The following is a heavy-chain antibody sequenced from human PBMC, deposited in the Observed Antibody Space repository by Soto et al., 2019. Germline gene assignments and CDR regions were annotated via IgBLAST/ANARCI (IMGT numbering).Heavy chain of an antibody. V-gene: IGHV3-30*18. D-gene: IGHD4-17*01. CDR3: ANDDGDYRYYLDS. Sequence: QVQLVESGGGVVQPGRSLRLSCAASGFTFSSYGMHWVRQAPGKGLEWVALISYDGDNKYYADSVKGRFTISRDNSKNTLYLQMNSLRAEDTAVFYCANDDGDYRYYLDSWGQGTLVTVSS. CDR1: GFTFSSYG. CDR2: ISYDGDNK. J-gene: IGHJ4*02.